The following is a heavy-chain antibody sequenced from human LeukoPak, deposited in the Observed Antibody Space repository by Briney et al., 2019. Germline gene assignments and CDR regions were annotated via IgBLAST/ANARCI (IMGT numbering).Heavy chain of an antibody. CDR3: ARVGAKTGGHFDY. CDR1: GGSMSPYH. V-gene: IGHV4-59*01. CDR2: IYYSGST. Sequence: SETLSLTCTVSGGSMSPYHWGWIRQPPGKGLEWIGYIYYSGSTNYNPSLKSRVTISVDTSKNQFSLKLSSVTAADTAVYYCARVGAKTGGHFDYWGQGTLVTVSS. J-gene: IGHJ4*02. D-gene: IGHD1-26*01.